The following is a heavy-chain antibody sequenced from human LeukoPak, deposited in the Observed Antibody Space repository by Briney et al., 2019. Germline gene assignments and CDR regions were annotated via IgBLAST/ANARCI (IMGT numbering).Heavy chain of an antibody. V-gene: IGHV3-48*03. J-gene: IGHJ6*03. D-gene: IGHD5-18*01. CDR3: AREEVHLWAAPYMDV. CDR2: ISNSGGII. Sequence: GGSLRLSCAASGFTFSSYEMNWVRQAPGKGLERVSYISNSGGIIYYADSVKGRFTISRDNAKNSLYLQMNSLRAEDTAIYYCAREEVHLWAAPYMDVWGKGTTVTVSS. CDR1: GFTFSSYE.